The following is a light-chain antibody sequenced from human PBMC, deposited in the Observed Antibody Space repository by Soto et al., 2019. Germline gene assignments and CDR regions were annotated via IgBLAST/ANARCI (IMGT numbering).Light chain of an antibody. CDR3: QQYYTTPPT. J-gene: IGKJ1*01. Sequence: DIVLTQSPDSVAVSLGERATINCKSSQSVLFSINQKNYLAWYHQKPGQPPKLLIYWASIRESGVLTRFSGSGSGTNFTLTISSLQAEDAAVYYCQQYYTTPPTFGLGTKVDIK. CDR2: WAS. CDR1: QSVLFSINQKNY. V-gene: IGKV4-1*01.